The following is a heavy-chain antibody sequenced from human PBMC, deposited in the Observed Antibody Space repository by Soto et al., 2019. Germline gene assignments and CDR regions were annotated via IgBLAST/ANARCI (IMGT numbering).Heavy chain of an antibody. CDR1: GFTFSSYG. CDR2: ISYDGSNK. CDR3: ARVAQLRSLITYYYGMDV. V-gene: IGHV3-30*03. Sequence: GGSLRLSCAASGFTFSSYGIHWVRQAPGKGLEWVALISYDGSNKYFADSVKGRFLISRDNSKNTLYLQMNSLRAEDTAVYYCARVAQLRSLITYYYGMDVWGQGTTVTVSS. D-gene: IGHD3-3*01. J-gene: IGHJ6*02.